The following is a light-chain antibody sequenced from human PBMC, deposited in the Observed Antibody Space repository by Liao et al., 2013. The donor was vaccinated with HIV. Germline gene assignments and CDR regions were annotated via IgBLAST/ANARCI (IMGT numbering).Light chain of an antibody. CDR1: NIGTKS. J-gene: IGLJ2*01. V-gene: IGLV3-21*01. CDR2: QGD. CDR3: QSWDSATVL. Sequence: SYELTQPPSVSVAPGKTATVSCGGNNIGTKSVHWYQQKPGQAPVLVIYQGDQRPSGIPERFSGSHSGSTATLTISGAQAMDEAHYYCQSWDSATVLFGGGTKLTVL.